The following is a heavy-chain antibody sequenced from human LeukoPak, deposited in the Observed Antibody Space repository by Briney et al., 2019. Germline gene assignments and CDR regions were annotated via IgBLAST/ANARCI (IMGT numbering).Heavy chain of an antibody. J-gene: IGHJ6*04. D-gene: IGHD3-10*01. CDR1: GYTFSSYY. CDR3: ARGQSGDQMVV. Sequence: ASVKVSCKASGYTFSSYYIHWVRQAPGQGPEWMGRINPSGHVQKFQGRVTMTRDMSTSTVYMELNSLRSEDTAVYYCARGQSGDQMVVWGKGTTVTVSS. V-gene: IGHV1-46*01. CDR2: INPSG.